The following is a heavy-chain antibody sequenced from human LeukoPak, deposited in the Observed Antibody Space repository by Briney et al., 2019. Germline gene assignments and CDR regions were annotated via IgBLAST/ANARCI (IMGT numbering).Heavy chain of an antibody. CDR2: IYYSGST. CDR1: GVSISSSNSY. CDR3: ARGGYYGSGNDFRFDP. V-gene: IGHV4-61*01. D-gene: IGHD3-10*01. J-gene: IGHJ5*02. Sequence: SETLSLTCTVSGVSISSSNSYWSWIRQPPGKGLEWIGYIYYSGSTNYKPSLKSRVTISVDTSKNQFSLKLSSVTAADTAVYYCARGGYYGSGNDFRFDPWGQGTLVTVSS.